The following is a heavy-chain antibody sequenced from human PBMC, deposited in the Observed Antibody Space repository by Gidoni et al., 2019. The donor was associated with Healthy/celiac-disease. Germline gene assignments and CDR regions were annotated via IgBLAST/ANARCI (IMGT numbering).Heavy chain of an antibody. CDR3: ARAEATIPCFDY. CDR2: INHSGYT. D-gene: IGHD5-12*01. CDR1: GGSFSGYY. V-gene: IGHV4-34*01. J-gene: IGHJ4*02. Sequence: QVQLQQWGAGLLKPSETLSITCAVYGGSFSGYYWSWISQPPGKGLGWIGEINHSGYTNYNPSLKTRFTISVATSKNQFSLKLSSVTAADTAVYYCARAEATIPCFDYWGQGTLVTVSS.